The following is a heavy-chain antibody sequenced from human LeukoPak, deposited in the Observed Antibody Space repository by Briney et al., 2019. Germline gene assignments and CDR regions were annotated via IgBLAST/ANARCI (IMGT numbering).Heavy chain of an antibody. D-gene: IGHD6-13*01. V-gene: IGHV1-18*01. Sequence: ASVKVSCKASGCTFTSYGISWVRQAPGQGLEWMGWISAYNGNTNYAQKLQGRVTMTTDTSTSTAYIELRSLRSDDTAVYYCARDRRIAAAGYFDYWGQGTLVTVSS. J-gene: IGHJ4*02. CDR2: ISAYNGNT. CDR1: GCTFTSYG. CDR3: ARDRRIAAAGYFDY.